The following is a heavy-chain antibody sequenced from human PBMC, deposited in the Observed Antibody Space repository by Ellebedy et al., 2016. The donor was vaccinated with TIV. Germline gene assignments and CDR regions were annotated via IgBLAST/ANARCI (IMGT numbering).Heavy chain of an antibody. CDR1: GFTFSSYA. V-gene: IGHV3-30-3*01. CDR2: ISYDGGDE. CDR3: ARDRETWFGDPTGLDY. D-gene: IGHD3-10*01. J-gene: IGHJ4*02. Sequence: PGGSLRLSCAASGFTFSSYAMHWVPQAPGKGLEWVTVISYDGGDEYYADSVKGRFTISRDNYKNTLYLQMNSLRAEDTAVYYCARDRETWFGDPTGLDYWGQGTLVTVSS.